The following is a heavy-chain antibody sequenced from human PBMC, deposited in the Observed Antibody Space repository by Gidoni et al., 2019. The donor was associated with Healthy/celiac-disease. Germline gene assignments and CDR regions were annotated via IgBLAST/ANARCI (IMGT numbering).Heavy chain of an antibody. CDR2: SIPILGTA. CDR1: RGPFSGYA. Sequence: QVQLVQSGTEVKKPGSSVKVSCKAARGPFSGYAISWLRQAPGQGREGMGGSIPILGTANSAQKFQGRVTITADESTSTAYMELSCLRSEDTAVYYCARPLAYCSSTSCYGPYYYGMDVWGQGTTVTVSS. CDR3: ARPLAYCSSTSCYGPYYYGMDV. D-gene: IGHD2-2*01. J-gene: IGHJ6*02. V-gene: IGHV1-69*01.